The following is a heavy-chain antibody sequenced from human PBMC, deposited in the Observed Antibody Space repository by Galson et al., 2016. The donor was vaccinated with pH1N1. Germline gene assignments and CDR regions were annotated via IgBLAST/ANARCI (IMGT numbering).Heavy chain of an antibody. V-gene: IGHV3-30*18. Sequence: SLRLSCAASGFPFSTYGMPWVRQAPGKGLEWLAVISYHGENIHYADSVKGRFTISRDNSKNTLFLQMSRLRSQDTAVYYCAKGASAAATLDYWGRGTLLTVSS. D-gene: IGHD6-13*01. CDR3: AKGASAAATLDY. J-gene: IGHJ4*02. CDR2: ISYHGENI. CDR1: GFPFSTYG.